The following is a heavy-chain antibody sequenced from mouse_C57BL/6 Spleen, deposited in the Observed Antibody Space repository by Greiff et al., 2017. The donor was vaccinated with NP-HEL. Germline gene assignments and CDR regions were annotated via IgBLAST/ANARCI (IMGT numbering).Heavy chain of an antibody. D-gene: IGHD1-1*01. CDR3: ARGDPVVEMAMDN. CDR1: GYTFTSYW. J-gene: IGHJ4*01. V-gene: IGHV1-64*01. Sequence: QVQLQQPGAELVKPGASVKLSCKASGYTFTSYWMHWVKQRPGQGLEWIGMIHPNSGSTNYNENFKSKATLTVDKSSSTAYMQLSSLTSEDSAVYCCARGDPVVEMAMDNWGPGTSVTVSS. CDR2: IHPNSGST.